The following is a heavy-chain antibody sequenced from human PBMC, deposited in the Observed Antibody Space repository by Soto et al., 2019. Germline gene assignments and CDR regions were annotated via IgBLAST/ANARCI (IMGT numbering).Heavy chain of an antibody. J-gene: IGHJ6*02. CDR2: INPNSGGT. CDR1: GYTFTSYD. CDR3: ARDRKDCSSTSCYHYYYYGMDV. V-gene: IGHV1-2*02. D-gene: IGHD2-2*01. Sequence: QVQLVQSGAEVKKPGASVKVSCKASGYTFTSYDINWVRQAPGQGLEWMGWINPNSGGTNYAQKFQGRVTMTRDTSISTAYMELSRLRSDDTAVYYCARDRKDCSSTSCYHYYYYGMDVWGQGTTVTVSS.